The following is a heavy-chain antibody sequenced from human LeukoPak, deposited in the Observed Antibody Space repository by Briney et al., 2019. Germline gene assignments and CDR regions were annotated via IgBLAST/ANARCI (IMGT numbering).Heavy chain of an antibody. Sequence: GESLQISCKGSGYSFTSYWIGWVRQMPGKGLEWMGIIYPGDSDTRYSPSFQGQVTISADKSISTAYLQWSSLKASDTAMYYCARGQVDSGSYYSAFDIWGQGTMVTVSS. CDR3: ARGQVDSGSYYSAFDI. CDR2: IYPGDSDT. D-gene: IGHD1-26*01. CDR1: GYSFTSYW. J-gene: IGHJ3*02. V-gene: IGHV5-51*01.